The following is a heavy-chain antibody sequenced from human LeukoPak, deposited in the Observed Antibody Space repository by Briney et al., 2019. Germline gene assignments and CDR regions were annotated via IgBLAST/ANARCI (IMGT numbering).Heavy chain of an antibody. CDR1: GFTFSNAW. V-gene: IGHV3-15*01. CDR3: TTGVVVVAATDVYYYYGMDV. Sequence: PGGSLRLSCAASGFTFSNAWMSWVRQAPGKGLEWVGRIKSKTDGGTTDYAAPVKGRLTISRDDSKNTLYLQMNSLKTEDTAVYYCTTGVVVVAATDVYYYYGMDVWGQGTTVTVSS. D-gene: IGHD2-15*01. J-gene: IGHJ6*02. CDR2: IKSKTDGGTT.